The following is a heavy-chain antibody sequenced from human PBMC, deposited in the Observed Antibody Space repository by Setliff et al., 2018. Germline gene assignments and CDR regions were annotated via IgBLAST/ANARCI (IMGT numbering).Heavy chain of an antibody. CDR2: IFYDGSEK. CDR3: ARSENCFSTHCSPYDY. CDR1: GFTFSTYA. J-gene: IGHJ4*02. D-gene: IGHD2-2*01. V-gene: IGHV3-33*08. Sequence: GGSLRLSCAASGFTFSTYAMHWVRQAPGKGLEWVGYIFYDGSEKYYADSVKGRFTISRDNSKNTVYLEMNNLRAEDTATYYCARSENCFSTHCSPYDYWGQGTLVTVSS.